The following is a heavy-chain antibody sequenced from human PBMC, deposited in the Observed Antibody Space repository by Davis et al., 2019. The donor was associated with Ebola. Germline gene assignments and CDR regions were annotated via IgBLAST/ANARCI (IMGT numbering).Heavy chain of an antibody. D-gene: IGHD2-2*02. CDR3: ARVDCSSTSCYSSVFYFDY. J-gene: IGHJ4*02. CDR1: GGSVSSGSYY. Sequence: PSETLSLTCTVSGGSVSSGSYYWSWIRQPPGKGLEWIGYIYYSGSTNYNPSLKSRVTISVDTSKNQFSLKLSSVTAADTAVYYCARVDCSSTSCYSSVFYFDYWGQGTLVTVSS. V-gene: IGHV4-61*01. CDR2: IYYSGST.